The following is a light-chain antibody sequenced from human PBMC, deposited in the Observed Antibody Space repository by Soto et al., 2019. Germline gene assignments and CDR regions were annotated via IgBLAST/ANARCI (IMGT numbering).Light chain of an antibody. J-gene: IGKJ5*01. V-gene: IGKV3-11*01. Sequence: EIVLTQSPATLSLSPGERATLSCRASQSFSSYLAWYQQKPGQAPRLLIYDASKRATGIPARFSGRGSGTDFTLTIRSLEPQDFAVYYCQQRSNWPPVITFGQGTRLEIK. CDR2: DAS. CDR1: QSFSSY. CDR3: QQRSNWPPVIT.